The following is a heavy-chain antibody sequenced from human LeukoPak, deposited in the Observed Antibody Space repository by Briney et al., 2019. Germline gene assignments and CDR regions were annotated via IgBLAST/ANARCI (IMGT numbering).Heavy chain of an antibody. CDR3: AREIVGAIKSYFDY. Sequence: GGSLRLSCAASGFTFSSYAMHWVRQAPGKGLEWVANIRQDGGLKHYVDSVKGRFTISRDNAENSLYLQMNSLRAEDTAVYYCAREIVGAIKSYFDYWGQGTLVTASS. D-gene: IGHD1-26*01. CDR2: IRQDGGLK. V-gene: IGHV3-7*01. CDR1: GFTFSSYA. J-gene: IGHJ4*02.